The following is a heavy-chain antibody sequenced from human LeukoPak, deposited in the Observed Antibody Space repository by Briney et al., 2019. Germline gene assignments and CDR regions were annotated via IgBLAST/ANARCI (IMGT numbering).Heavy chain of an antibody. V-gene: IGHV3-7*01. CDR2: IKEDGSEK. CDR1: GFTFSSYW. D-gene: IGHD2-2*01. J-gene: IGHJ4*02. CDR3: AREEPAAILSH. Sequence: GGSLRLSCAASGFTFSSYWMSWVRQAPGKGPKWVANIKEDGSEKYYVDSVKGRFTISRDNAKNSLFLEMNSLRAEDTALYYCAREEPAAILSHWGQGTLVTVSS.